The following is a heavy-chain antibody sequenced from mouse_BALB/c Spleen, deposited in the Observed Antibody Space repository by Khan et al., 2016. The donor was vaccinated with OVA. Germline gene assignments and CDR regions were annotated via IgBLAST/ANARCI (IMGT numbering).Heavy chain of an antibody. D-gene: IGHD2-14*01. CDR1: GFTFSSYF. CDR2: FSSGGST. Sequence: EVELVESGGGSVKPGGSLKLPCAVSGFTFSSYFMSWVRQTPEKRLEGVASFSSGGSTYYPDSVKGRFTISRDNARNILYLQMSSLRSEDMAMYYCAREAYRYDEYYFDYWGQGTTLTVSS. CDR3: AREAYRYDEYYFDY. V-gene: IGHV5-6-5*01. J-gene: IGHJ2*01.